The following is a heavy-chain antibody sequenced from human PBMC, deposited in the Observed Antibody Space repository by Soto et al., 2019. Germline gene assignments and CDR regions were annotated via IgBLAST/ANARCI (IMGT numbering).Heavy chain of an antibody. Sequence: QVQLVESGGGVVQPGRSLRLSCAASGFTFSSYGMHWVRQAPGKGLEWVTAISYDGSNKYYVDSVKGRFTVSRDNSKNTVYLQMNSLRAEDTAVYYCAYQQAARPWGGMDVWGQGTTVTVSS. V-gene: IGHV3-30*03. J-gene: IGHJ6*02. D-gene: IGHD6-6*01. CDR3: AYQQAARPWGGMDV. CDR1: GFTFSSYG. CDR2: ISYDGSNK.